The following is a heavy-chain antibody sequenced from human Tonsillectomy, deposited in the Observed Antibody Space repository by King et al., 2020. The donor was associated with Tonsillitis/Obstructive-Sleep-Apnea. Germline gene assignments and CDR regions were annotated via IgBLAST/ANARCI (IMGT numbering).Heavy chain of an antibody. D-gene: IGHD2-15*01. Sequence: VQLVESGGGLVQPGGSLRLSCAASGFTFSTYWMTWVRQAPGEGLEWVANIKQDGSEKYYVESVKGRFTISRDNAKNSLYLQMNSLRPEDTAVYYCARDFTGYCSGGNCYSSGENYWGQGTLVTVSS. J-gene: IGHJ4*02. CDR2: IKQDGSEK. V-gene: IGHV3-7*04. CDR1: GFTFSTYW. CDR3: ARDFTGYCSGGNCYSSGENY.